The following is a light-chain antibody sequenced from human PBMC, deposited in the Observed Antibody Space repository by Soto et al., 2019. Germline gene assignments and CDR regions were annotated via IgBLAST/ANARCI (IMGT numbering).Light chain of an antibody. CDR3: HQYNSYSPWT. V-gene: IGKV1-9*01. CDR2: AAS. CDR1: QGISSY. Sequence: DIQLTQSPSFLSASVGDRVTITCRASQGISSYLAWYQQKPGKAPKLLIYAASTLQSGVPSRFSGSGSGTEFTLTISSLQPGDFATYYCHQYNSYSPWTFGQGTKVDIK. J-gene: IGKJ1*01.